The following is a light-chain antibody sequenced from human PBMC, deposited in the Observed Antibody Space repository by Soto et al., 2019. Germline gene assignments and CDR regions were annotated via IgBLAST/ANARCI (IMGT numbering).Light chain of an antibody. V-gene: IGLV2-14*01. Sequence: QSALTQPASVSGSPGQSITIPCTGTSSDIGAYNYVSWYQQHPGKAPKLMIFEVSNRPSGISNRFSGSKSGNTASLTISGLQAEDEADYYCCSYAGSSTWVFGGGTKLTVL. J-gene: IGLJ3*02. CDR2: EVS. CDR3: CSYAGSSTWV. CDR1: SSDIGAYNY.